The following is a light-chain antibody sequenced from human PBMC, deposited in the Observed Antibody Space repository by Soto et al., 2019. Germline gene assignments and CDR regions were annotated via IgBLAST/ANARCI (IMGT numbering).Light chain of an antibody. V-gene: IGKV1-27*01. Sequence: DNQMTQSPSSVSASVGDRVTITCRASLDISNYLAWYQQKPGKGPQLLIHAASTLQSGVPSRFSGSGSGTEFTLTIDSLQPEDVATYYCQKYNTAPLTFGGGTKVDIK. CDR3: QKYNTAPLT. J-gene: IGKJ4*01. CDR2: AAS. CDR1: LDISNY.